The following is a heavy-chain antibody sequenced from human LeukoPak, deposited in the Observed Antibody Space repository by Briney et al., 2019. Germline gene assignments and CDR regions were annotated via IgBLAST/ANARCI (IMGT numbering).Heavy chain of an antibody. D-gene: IGHD3-10*01. CDR3: ARAPGASYYYYMDV. CDR1: GGTFSSYA. J-gene: IGHJ6*03. V-gene: IGHV1-69*06. CDR2: IIPIFGTA. Sequence: SVKVSCKASGGTFSSYAISWVRQAPGQGLECMGGIIPIFGTANYAQKFQGRVTITADKSTSTAYMELRSLRSDDTAVYYCARAPGASYYYYMDVWGKGTTVTVSS.